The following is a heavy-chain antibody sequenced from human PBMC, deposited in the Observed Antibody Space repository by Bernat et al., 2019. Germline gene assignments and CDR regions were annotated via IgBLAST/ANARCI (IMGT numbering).Heavy chain of an antibody. D-gene: IGHD3-16*01. Sequence: VQLVESGGGVVQPGRSLRLSCAASGFTFSSFAMSWVRQAPGKGLEWVSAISDNGAGTYYADSVKGRFTISRDNSKNTLSLQMNTLRAEDTAVYYCAKRWGEWLSTFDFWGQGTMDTVSS. CDR2: ISDNGAGT. V-gene: IGHV3-23*04. J-gene: IGHJ3*01. CDR3: AKRWGEWLSTFDF. CDR1: GFTFSSFA.